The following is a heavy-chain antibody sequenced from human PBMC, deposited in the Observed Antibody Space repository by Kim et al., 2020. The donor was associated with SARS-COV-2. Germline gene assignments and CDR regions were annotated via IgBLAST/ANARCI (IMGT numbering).Heavy chain of an antibody. V-gene: IGHV1-69*13. CDR1: GGTFSSYA. Sequence: SVKVSCKASGGTFSSYAISWVRQAPGQGLEWMGGIIPIFGTANYAQKFQGRVTITADESTSTAYMELSSLRSEDTAVYYCASRIEYSSSTFDYWGQGTLVTVSS. J-gene: IGHJ4*02. D-gene: IGHD6-6*01. CDR2: IIPIFGTA. CDR3: ASRIEYSSSTFDY.